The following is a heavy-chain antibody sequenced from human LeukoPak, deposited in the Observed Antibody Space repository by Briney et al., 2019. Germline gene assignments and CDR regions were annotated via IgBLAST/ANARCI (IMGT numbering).Heavy chain of an antibody. D-gene: IGHD2-2*01. CDR3: ARGPFYCSSTSCYIFDY. CDR2: ISTNRDST. CDR1: GFTFSSYG. J-gene: IGHJ4*02. Sequence: GGSLRLSCAASGFTFSSYGMHWVRQAPGKGLEYVSGISTNRDSTYYANSVKGRFTISRDNSKNTLYLQMGSLRAEDKAVYYCARGPFYCSSTSCYIFDYWGQGTLVTVSS. V-gene: IGHV3-64*01.